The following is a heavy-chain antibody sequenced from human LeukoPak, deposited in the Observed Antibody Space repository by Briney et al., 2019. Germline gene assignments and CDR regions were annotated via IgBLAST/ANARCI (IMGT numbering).Heavy chain of an antibody. J-gene: IGHJ4*02. V-gene: IGHV3-30*18. CDR2: ISSDGNNN. D-gene: IGHD1-1*01. CDR3: VKGLVQTTMSNSVDY. CDR1: GFTFTNYA. Sequence: PGGSLRLSCAASGFTFTNYALHWVRQTPVKGLEWITLISSDGNNNVYADSVKGRFTISRDNSRNTLYLQMNSLRAEDTAVYYCVKGLVQTTMSNSVDYWGQGALVTVSS.